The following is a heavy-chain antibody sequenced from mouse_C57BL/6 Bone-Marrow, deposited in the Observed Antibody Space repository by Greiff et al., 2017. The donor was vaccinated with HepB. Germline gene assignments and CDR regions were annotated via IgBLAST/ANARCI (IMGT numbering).Heavy chain of an antibody. J-gene: IGHJ3*01. V-gene: IGHV1-18*01. D-gene: IGHD2-4*01. CDR3: ARDLYYDYDDGFAY. CDR1: GYTFTDYN. Sequence: EVQLQQSGPELVKPGASVKIPCKASGYTFTDYNMDWVKQSHGKSLEWIGDINPNNGGTIYNQKFKSKATLTVDTSSSTAYMQLSSLTSEDSAVYYCARDLYYDYDDGFAYWGQGTLVTVSA. CDR2: INPNNGGT.